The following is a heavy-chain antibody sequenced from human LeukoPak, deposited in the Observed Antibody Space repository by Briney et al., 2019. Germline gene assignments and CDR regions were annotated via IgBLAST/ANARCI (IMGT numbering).Heavy chain of an antibody. CDR3: ARDTPLDGLEKSLRFLDY. CDR1: GGSISSSSYY. CDR2: IYYSGST. J-gene: IGHJ4*02. D-gene: IGHD3-16*01. Sequence: PSETLSLTCTVSGGSISSSSYYWGWIRQPPGKGLEWIGSIYYSGSTYYNPSLKSRVTISVDTSKNQFSLKLSSVTAADTAVYYCARDTPLDGLEKSLRFLDYWGQGTLVTVSS. V-gene: IGHV4-39*07.